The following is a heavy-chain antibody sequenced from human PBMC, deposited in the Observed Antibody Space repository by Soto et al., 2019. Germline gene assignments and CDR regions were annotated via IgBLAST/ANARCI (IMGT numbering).Heavy chain of an antibody. CDR1: VFTFSTYG. Sequence: PGGSLRLSCAASVFTFSTYGMHWVRQAPGKWLEWLAVVWYDGINKXXGDSVKGRXTISRYNSKNTXYLQMXSLRAEDTAVYYCARNNQDALDIWRQGTMVTVS. V-gene: IGHV3-33*01. CDR3: ARNNQDALDI. J-gene: IGHJ3*02. CDR2: VWYDGINK.